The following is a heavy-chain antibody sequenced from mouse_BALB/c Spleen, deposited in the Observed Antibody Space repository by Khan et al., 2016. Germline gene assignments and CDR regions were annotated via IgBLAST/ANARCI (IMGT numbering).Heavy chain of an antibody. J-gene: IGHJ3*01. CDR2: ILPGGGTT. D-gene: IGHD4-1*01. CDR1: GYTFSSYW. V-gene: IGHV1-9*01. Sequence: VQLQQSGAELVKPGASVKISCKATGYTFSSYWIEWVKQRPGHGLEWIGEILPGGGTTNYNEKFKGKATFTADISSNTAYMQLSSLTSEDSAVYYCARMWDVCDPWFVYWGQGTLVTVSA. CDR3: ARMWDVCDPWFVY.